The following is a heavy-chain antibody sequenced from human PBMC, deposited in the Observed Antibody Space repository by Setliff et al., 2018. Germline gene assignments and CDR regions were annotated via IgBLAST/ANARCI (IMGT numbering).Heavy chain of an antibody. Sequence: SETLSLTCVVSGVSISSASYHWNWIRQRPGKGLEWIGYIYYSGSTHYSPSLKSRLTISVDTSKNHFSLKLNSVTAADTAVYYCARGDSFYYLMDVWGKGTTVTVSS. CDR3: ARGDSFYYLMDV. CDR1: GVSISSASYH. V-gene: IGHV4-31*11. J-gene: IGHJ6*03. CDR2: IYYSGST.